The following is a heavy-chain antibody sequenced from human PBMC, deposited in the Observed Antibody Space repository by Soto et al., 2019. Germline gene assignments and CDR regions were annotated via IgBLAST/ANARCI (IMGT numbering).Heavy chain of an antibody. CDR3: AKGLYYDFWSGYGMDV. CDR1: GFTFSSYA. J-gene: IGHJ6*02. V-gene: IGHV3-23*01. CDR2: ISGSGGST. D-gene: IGHD3-3*01. Sequence: GGSLRLSCAASGFTFSSYAMSWVRQAPGKGLEWVSDISGSGGSTYYADSVKGRFTISRDNSKNTLYLQMNSLRAEDTAVYYCAKGLYYDFWSGYGMDVWGQGTTVTVSS.